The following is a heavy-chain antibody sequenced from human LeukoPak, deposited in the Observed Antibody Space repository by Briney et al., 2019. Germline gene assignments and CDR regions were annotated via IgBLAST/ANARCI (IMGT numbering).Heavy chain of an antibody. CDR3: ARDRGSQPFIDY. CDR2: VFHTGST. Sequence: SETLSLTCTVSGYSISSGYYWGWIRQPPGKGLEWIGYVFHTGSTNYNPSLKSRVAISVDTSKNQFSLKLSSVTAADTAVYYCARDRGSQPFIDYWGQGTLVTVSS. V-gene: IGHV4-38-2*02. CDR1: GYSISSGYY. J-gene: IGHJ4*02. D-gene: IGHD1-26*01.